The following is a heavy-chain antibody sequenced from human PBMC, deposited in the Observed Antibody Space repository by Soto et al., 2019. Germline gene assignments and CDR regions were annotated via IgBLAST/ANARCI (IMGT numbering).Heavy chain of an antibody. CDR1: GYTFTGYY. CDR2: INPNSGGT. V-gene: IGHV1-2*04. CDR3: ARDQRGYSGYDADYYYGMDV. J-gene: IGHJ6*02. D-gene: IGHD5-12*01. Sequence: EASVKVSCKASGYTFTGYYMHWVRQAPGQGLEWMGWINPNSGGTNYAQKFQGWVTMTRDTSISTAYMELSRLRSDDTAVYYCARDQRGYSGYDADYYYGMDVWGQGTTVTVSS.